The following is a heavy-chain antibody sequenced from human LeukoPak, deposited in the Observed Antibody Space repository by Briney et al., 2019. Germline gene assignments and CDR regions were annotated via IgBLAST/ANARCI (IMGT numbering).Heavy chain of an antibody. CDR3: ARGRRLRNWELSPQPFDY. D-gene: IGHD7-27*01. CDR2: MNHSGST. CDR1: GGSFSGYY. Sequence: SETLSLTCAVYGGSFSGYYWSWIRHPPGKGLGWIGEMNHSGSTSNNPSLKSRVTISVHTPKNQFSLNLSSVTAADTAVYYCARGRRLRNWELSPQPFDYWGQGTLVTVSS. V-gene: IGHV4-34*01. J-gene: IGHJ4*02.